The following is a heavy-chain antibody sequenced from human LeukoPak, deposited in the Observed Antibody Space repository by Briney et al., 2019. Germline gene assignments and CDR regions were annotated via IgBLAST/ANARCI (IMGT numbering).Heavy chain of an antibody. CDR3: ARGSDYYYMDV. CDR1: GGSISSYY. V-gene: IGHV4-59*12. Sequence: SSETLSLTCTVSGGSISSYYWSWIRQPPGKGLEWIGYIYYSGSTNYNPSLKSRVTISVDTSKNQFSLKLSSVTAADTAVYYCARGSDYYYMDVWGKGTTVTVSS. CDR2: IYYSGST. J-gene: IGHJ6*03.